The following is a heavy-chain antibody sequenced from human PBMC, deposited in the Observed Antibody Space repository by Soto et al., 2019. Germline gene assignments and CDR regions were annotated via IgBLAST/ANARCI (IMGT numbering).Heavy chain of an antibody. Sequence: PGGSLRLSCAASGFTFSSYGMHWVRQAPGKGLEWVAVIWYDGSNKYYADSVKGRFTISRDNSKNTLYLQMNSLRAEDTAVYYCAKERDNWNYVRYSDYWGQGTLVTVSS. CDR2: IWYDGSNK. CDR3: AKERDNWNYVRYSDY. J-gene: IGHJ4*02. D-gene: IGHD1-7*01. V-gene: IGHV3-33*06. CDR1: GFTFSSYG.